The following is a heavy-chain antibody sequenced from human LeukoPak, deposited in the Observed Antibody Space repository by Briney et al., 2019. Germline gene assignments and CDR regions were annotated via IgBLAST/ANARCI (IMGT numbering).Heavy chain of an antibody. CDR1: GFTFSSYG. Sequence: PGRSLRLSCAASGFTFSSYGMHWVRQAPGKGLEWVAVIWYDGSNKYYADSVKGRFTISRDNSKNTLYLQMNSLRAEDTAVYYCARDRYCSSTSCRSYYYYGMDVWGQGTTATVSS. CDR2: IWYDGSNK. J-gene: IGHJ6*02. V-gene: IGHV3-33*01. D-gene: IGHD2-2*01. CDR3: ARDRYCSSTSCRSYYYYGMDV.